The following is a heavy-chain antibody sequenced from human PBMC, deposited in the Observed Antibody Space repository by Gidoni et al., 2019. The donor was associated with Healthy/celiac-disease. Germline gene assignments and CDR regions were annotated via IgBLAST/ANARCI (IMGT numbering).Heavy chain of an antibody. V-gene: IGHV4-34*01. CDR2: INHRGST. CDR3: ARERSDFGSGYYRVYYYYMDG. J-gene: IGHJ6*03. D-gene: IGHD3-3*01. CDR1: GGSFSGYY. Sequence: QVQLQQWGAGPLKPSETLSLTCAVYGGSFSGYYWSWIRQPPGKGLEWIGEINHRGSTNYNPALKSRVTISVDTSNNQFSLKRSSVTAADTAVYYCARERSDFGSGYYRVYYYYMDGWGKGTTVTVSS.